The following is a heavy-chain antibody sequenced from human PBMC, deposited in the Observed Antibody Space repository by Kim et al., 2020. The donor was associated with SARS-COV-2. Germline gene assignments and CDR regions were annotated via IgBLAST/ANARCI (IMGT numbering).Heavy chain of an antibody. CDR1: GGSISTGDYY. CDR3: ARDVHYYGSGSYMDV. V-gene: IGHV4-30-4*01. D-gene: IGHD3-10*01. J-gene: IGHJ6*03. CDR2: IFYGGST. Sequence: SETLSLTCTVSGGSISTGDYYWSWIRQSPGKVLEWIGYIFYGGSTYSNPSLKSRVSISIDTSKNQFSLRLNSVTAADSAVYYCARDVHYYGSGSYMDVWG.